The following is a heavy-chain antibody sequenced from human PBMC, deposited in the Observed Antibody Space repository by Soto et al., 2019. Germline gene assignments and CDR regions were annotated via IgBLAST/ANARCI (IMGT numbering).Heavy chain of an antibody. Sequence: EVQLVESGGGLVKPGGSLRLSCAASGFTFSSYSMNLVRQAPGKGLEWVSSISSSSSYIYYADSVKGRFTISRDNAKNALYLQMNSLRAEDTAVYYCAPGGYSGYDLYYYYYGMDVWGQGTTVTVSS. CDR3: APGGYSGYDLYYYYYGMDV. D-gene: IGHD5-12*01. CDR1: GFTFSSYS. V-gene: IGHV3-21*01. CDR2: ISSSSSYI. J-gene: IGHJ6*02.